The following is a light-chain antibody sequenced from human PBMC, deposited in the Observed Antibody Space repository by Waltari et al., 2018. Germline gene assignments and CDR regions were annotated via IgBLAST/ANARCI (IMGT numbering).Light chain of an antibody. Sequence: QSVLSQPPSASGTPGQRVSISCSGSSSNVGTSTVNWYQQLPGTAPKLLIYRNNQRPSAVPGRCSGSKSGTSASLAISGLQSEDEAEYFCSAWDDSLNGVLFGGGTKLTVL. CDR1: SSNVGTST. CDR3: SAWDDSLNGVL. J-gene: IGLJ2*01. V-gene: IGLV1-44*01. CDR2: RNN.